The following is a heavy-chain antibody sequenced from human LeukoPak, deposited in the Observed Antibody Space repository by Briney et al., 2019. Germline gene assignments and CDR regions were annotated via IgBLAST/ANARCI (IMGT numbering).Heavy chain of an antibody. J-gene: IGHJ6*02. Sequence: GGSLRLSCAASGFSFSSYWMSWVRQAPGKGLEWVGSTKQDGNEKYYVDSVKGRFTIFRDNAQNSLYLQMNSLRAEDTAMYNRARGVNRPNYYYYGMDVWGQGTTGTVSS. CDR2: TKQDGNEK. CDR3: ARGVNRPNYYYYGMDV. D-gene: IGHD4-11*01. V-gene: IGHV3-7*01. CDR1: GFSFSSYW.